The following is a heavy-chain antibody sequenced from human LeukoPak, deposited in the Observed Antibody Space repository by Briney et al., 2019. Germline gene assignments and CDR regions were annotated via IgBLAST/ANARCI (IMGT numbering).Heavy chain of an antibody. CDR3: AKVDGYLDYCYYGMDV. CDR2: ISWNSGSI. Sequence: SLRLSCAASGFTFDDYAMHWVRQAPGKGLEWVSGISWNSGSIGYADSVKGRFTISRDNAKNPLYLQMNSLRAEDTALYYCAKVDGYLDYCYYGMDVWGQGTTVTVSS. D-gene: IGHD5-24*01. CDR1: GFTFDDYA. J-gene: IGHJ6*02. V-gene: IGHV3-9*01.